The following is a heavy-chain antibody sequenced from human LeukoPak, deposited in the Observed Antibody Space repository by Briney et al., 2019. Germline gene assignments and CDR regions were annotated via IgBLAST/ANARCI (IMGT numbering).Heavy chain of an antibody. J-gene: IGHJ4*02. CDR2: TYYRSKWYN. CDR3: ARDTYYYDGSGYYLFDY. Sequence: SQTLSLTCAISGDSVSSNSAAWNWIRQSPSRGLEWLGRTYYRSKWYNDYAVSVKSRITINPDTSKNQFSLKLSSVTAADTAVYYCARDTYYYDGSGYYLFDYWGQGTLVTVSS. V-gene: IGHV6-1*01. D-gene: IGHD3-22*01. CDR1: GDSVSSNSAA.